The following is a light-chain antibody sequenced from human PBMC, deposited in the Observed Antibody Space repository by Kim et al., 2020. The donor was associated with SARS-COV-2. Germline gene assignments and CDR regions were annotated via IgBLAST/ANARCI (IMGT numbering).Light chain of an antibody. Sequence: ESVGDRVTISCQASQDIGNHVNWYQQKLGKAPRLLIYDAANLEPGVSSRFSGSGSGTDFTFPISSLQPEDIATYYCQQYGNLPPYTFGQGTKLEI. J-gene: IGKJ2*01. V-gene: IGKV1-33*01. CDR2: DAA. CDR1: QDIGNH. CDR3: QQYGNLPPYT.